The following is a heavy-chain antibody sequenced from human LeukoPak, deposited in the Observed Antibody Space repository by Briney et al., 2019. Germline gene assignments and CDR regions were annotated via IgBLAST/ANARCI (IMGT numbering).Heavy chain of an antibody. CDR2: IYPGDSDT. D-gene: IGHD3-22*01. J-gene: IGHJ4*02. Sequence: GESLKISCKGSGYSFTSYWIGWVRQMPGKGLGWMGIIYPGDSDTRYSPSFQGQVNISAHKSISTAYLQWSSLKASDTAMYYCARRPVYYYDSSGYPAYYFDYWGQGTLVTVSS. V-gene: IGHV5-51*01. CDR3: ARRPVYYYDSSGYPAYYFDY. CDR1: GYSFTSYW.